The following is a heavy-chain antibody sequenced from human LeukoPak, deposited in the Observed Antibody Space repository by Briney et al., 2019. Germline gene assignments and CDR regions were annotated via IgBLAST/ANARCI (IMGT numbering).Heavy chain of an antibody. Sequence: GGSLRLSCAASGFTFSTYWMTWVRQAPGKGLEWVANIKQDGSEKYYVDSVRGRFTITRDNAKNSVYLQMNSLRADDTAVYYCARSDTVTMAYWGPGALVTVSS. CDR2: IKQDGSEK. CDR3: ARSDTVTMAY. D-gene: IGHD5-18*01. CDR1: GFTFSTYW. J-gene: IGHJ4*02. V-gene: IGHV3-7*01.